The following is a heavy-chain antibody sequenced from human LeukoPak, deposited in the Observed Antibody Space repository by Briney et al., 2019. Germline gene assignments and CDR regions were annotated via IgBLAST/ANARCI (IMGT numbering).Heavy chain of an antibody. CDR1: GFTFSSYW. D-gene: IGHD6-19*01. CDR2: IKRDGSEK. J-gene: IGHJ4*02. CDR3: ARSRSSGSAFDY. V-gene: IGHV3-7*01. Sequence: GGSLRLSCAASGFTFSSYWMSWVRQAPGKGLEWVASIKRDGSEKYYVDSVKGRFTISRDNANNSLYLQMNSLGAEDTAVYFCARSRSSGSAFDYWGQGTLVTVSS.